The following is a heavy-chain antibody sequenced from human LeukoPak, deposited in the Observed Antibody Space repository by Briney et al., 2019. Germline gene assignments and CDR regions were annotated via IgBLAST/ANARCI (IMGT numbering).Heavy chain of an antibody. V-gene: IGHV4-39*06. CDR1: GGSFSGYY. Sequence: SETLSLTCAVYGGSFSGYYWGWIRQPPGKGLEWIGSVYYSGNTYYNSSLKSRVTISVDTSKNQFPLKLSSVTAADTAIYYCTREYGFMTTVFHAFDIWGQGTMVTVSS. J-gene: IGHJ3*02. CDR2: VYYSGNT. D-gene: IGHD4-17*01. CDR3: TREYGFMTTVFHAFDI.